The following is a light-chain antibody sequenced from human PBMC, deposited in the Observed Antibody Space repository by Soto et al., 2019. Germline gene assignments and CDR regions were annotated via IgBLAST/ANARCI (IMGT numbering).Light chain of an antibody. CDR3: QQYYSTPWT. Sequence: DIVMTQSPDPLAVSLGERATINCKSSQSVLYSSNNKNYLAWYQHKPGQPPKLLIYWASTRESGVPGRFNGSGSGPDFTLTVRSLQAEDVAVYYCQQYYSTPWTFGQGTKVEIK. J-gene: IGKJ1*01. CDR2: WAS. V-gene: IGKV4-1*01. CDR1: QSVLYSSNNKNY.